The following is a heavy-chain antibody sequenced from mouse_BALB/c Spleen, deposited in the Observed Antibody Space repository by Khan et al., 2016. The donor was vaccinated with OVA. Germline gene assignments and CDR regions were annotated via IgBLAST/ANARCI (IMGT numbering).Heavy chain of an antibody. CDR3: ARGGRGYAMDY. CDR2: IRNKANGYTT. CDR1: GFTLTAYY. D-gene: IGHD1-1*01. V-gene: IGHV7-3*02. J-gene: IGHJ4*01. Sequence: EVELVESGGGLVQPGGSLRLSCATSGFTLTAYYMSWVRQPPGKALEWVGFIRNKANGYTTEYSASVKGRFTISRDTSQSIFYLQMNTLRAEDSATYYCARGGRGYAMDYWGQGTSVTVSS.